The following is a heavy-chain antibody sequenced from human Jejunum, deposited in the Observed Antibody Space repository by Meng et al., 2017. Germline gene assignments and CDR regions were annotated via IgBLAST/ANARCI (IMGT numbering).Heavy chain of an antibody. CDR3: ARVPYTRGILFDY. CDR1: GGSTSGYQ. V-gene: IGHV4-59*01. J-gene: IGHJ4*02. CDR2: TYYSGST. D-gene: IGHD6-19*01. Sequence: GSLRLSCSVSGGSTSGYQWSWIRQPPGKGLEWIGNTYYSGSTYYNPSLKSRVTISIDTSKNQFSLKLSSVTAADTAVYYCARVPYTRGILFDYWGQGMLVTVSS.